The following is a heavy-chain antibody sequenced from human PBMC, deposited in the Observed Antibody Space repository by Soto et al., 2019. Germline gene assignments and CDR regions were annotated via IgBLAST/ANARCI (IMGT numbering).Heavy chain of an antibody. CDR2: ISGSGGST. D-gene: IGHD2-8*01. V-gene: IGHV3-23*01. CDR3: AKDRSRFYCTIGVCYRGWFDP. Sequence: EVQLLESGGGLVQPGGSLRLSCAASGFTFSSYAMSWVRQAPGKGLEWVSAISGSGGSTYYADSVKGRFTISRDNSKNTLYLQMNSLRAEDTAVYYCAKDRSRFYCTIGVCYRGWFDPWGQGTLVTVSS. CDR1: GFTFSSYA. J-gene: IGHJ5*02.